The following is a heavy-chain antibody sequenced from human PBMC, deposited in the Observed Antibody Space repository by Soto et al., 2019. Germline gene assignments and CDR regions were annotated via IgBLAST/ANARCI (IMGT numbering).Heavy chain of an antibody. J-gene: IGHJ6*02. D-gene: IGHD6-13*01. V-gene: IGHV3-15*07. CDR3: TTDPLSIAAAGTLSDYYYGMDV. CDR2: IKSKTDGGTT. Sequence: GGSLRLSCAASGFTFSNARMNWVPPAPGEGLEWGGRIKSKTDGGTTDYAAPVKGRFTISRDDSKNTLYLQMNSLKTEDTAVYYCTTDPLSIAAAGTLSDYYYGMDVWGQGTTVTVS. CDR1: GFTFSNAR.